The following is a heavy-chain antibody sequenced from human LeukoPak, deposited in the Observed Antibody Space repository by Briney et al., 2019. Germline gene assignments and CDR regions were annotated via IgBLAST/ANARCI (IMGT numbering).Heavy chain of an antibody. V-gene: IGHV1-69*04. D-gene: IGHD3-22*01. CDR3: AREMYYYDSSGYYSFDY. J-gene: IGHJ4*02. CDR1: AGTFSIYA. CDR2: IIPIFGIA. Sequence: SVKVSCTASAGTFSIYAISWVRQAHGQGLEWMGRIIPIFGIANYSQKFQGRVTITADKSTSTAYMELSSLRSEDTAVYYCAREMYYYDSSGYYSFDYWGQGTLVTVSS.